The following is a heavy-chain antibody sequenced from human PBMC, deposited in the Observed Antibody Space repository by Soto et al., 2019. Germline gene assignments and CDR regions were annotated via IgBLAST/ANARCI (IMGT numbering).Heavy chain of an antibody. D-gene: IGHD3-22*01. J-gene: IGHJ3*02. CDR2: INHSGST. CDR3: ARHLLLYYYDSSGYYLRDAFDI. Sequence: SETLSLTCAVYGGSFSGYYWSWIRQPPGKGLEWIGEINHSGSTNYNPSLKSRVTISVDTSKNQFSLKLSSVTAADTAVYYCARHLLLYYYDSSGYYLRDAFDIWGQGTMVT. CDR1: GGSFSGYY. V-gene: IGHV4-34*01.